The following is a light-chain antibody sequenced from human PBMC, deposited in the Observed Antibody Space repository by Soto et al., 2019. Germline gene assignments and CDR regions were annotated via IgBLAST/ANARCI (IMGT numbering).Light chain of an antibody. CDR3: QQYGSSPPRT. CDR1: QSVISNY. V-gene: IGKV3-20*01. J-gene: IGKJ2*01. Sequence: ETVLTQSPVTLSLSPGERATLSCWASQSVISNYLAWYQQRPGQPPRLLIYGASNRATGIPDRFSGTGSGTDFTLTISRLEPEDVAVYYCQQYGSSPPRTFGQGTKLEIK. CDR2: GAS.